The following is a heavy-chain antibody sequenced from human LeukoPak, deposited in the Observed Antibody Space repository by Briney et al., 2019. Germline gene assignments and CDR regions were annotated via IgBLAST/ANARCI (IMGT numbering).Heavy chain of an antibody. D-gene: IGHD3-10*01. V-gene: IGHV3-21*06. CDR2: ITSSSSYI. J-gene: IGHJ4*02. CDR1: GFTFSSYN. CDR3: ARDQYYASGTYYNSSKGYFDY. Sequence: PGGSLRLSCAASGFTFSSYNMNWVRQAPGKGPEWVSSITSSSSYIYYADSVKGRFTISRDNAKNSLYLQMNSLRAEDTAVYYCARDQYYASGTYYNSSKGYFDYWGQGTLATVSS.